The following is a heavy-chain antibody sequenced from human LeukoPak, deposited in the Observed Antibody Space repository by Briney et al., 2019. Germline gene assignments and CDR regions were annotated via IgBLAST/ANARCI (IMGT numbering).Heavy chain of an antibody. CDR3: ARYSAVTTFDY. CDR2: INHSGST. V-gene: IGHV4-34*01. CDR1: GGSFSGYY. D-gene: IGHD4-17*01. Sequence: SETLSLTCAVYGGSFSGYYWSWIRQPPGKGLEWIGEINHSGSTNYNPSLKSRVTISVDTSKNQFSLKLSSVTAADTAVYYCARYSAVTTFDYWGQGTLVTVSS. J-gene: IGHJ4*02.